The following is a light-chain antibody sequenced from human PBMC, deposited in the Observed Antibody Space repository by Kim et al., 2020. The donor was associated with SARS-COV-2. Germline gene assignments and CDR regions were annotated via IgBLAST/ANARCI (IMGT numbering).Light chain of an antibody. CDR1: ALPKKY. J-gene: IGLJ3*02. CDR3: YSTDSSGNHRV. Sequence: SYELTQPPSVSVSPGQTARITCSGDALPKKYAYWYQQKSGQAPVLVIYEDIKRPSGIPERFSGSSSGTMATLTISGAQAEDEADYYCYSTDSSGNHRVFGGGTQLTVL. CDR2: EDI. V-gene: IGLV3-10*01.